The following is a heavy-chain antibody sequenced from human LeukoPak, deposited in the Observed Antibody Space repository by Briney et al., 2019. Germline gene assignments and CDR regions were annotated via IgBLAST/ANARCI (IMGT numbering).Heavy chain of an antibody. D-gene: IGHD4-23*01. V-gene: IGHV4-4*07. CDR1: GVSISSYS. CDR3: ARAPGGNSPFDY. J-gene: IGHJ4*02. Sequence: SETLSLTCTVSGVSISSYSWSWIRQPAGEGLEWIGHFFTSENINYSPSFKSRVTMSVDTSKNQFSLGLNSVTAADTAVYYCARAPGGNSPFDYWGPGTLVTVSS. CDR2: FFTSENI.